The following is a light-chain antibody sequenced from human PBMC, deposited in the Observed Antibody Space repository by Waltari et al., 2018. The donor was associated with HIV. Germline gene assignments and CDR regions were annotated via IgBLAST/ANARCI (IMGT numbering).Light chain of an antibody. CDR3: QTWDSNFYV. J-gene: IGLJ1*01. CDR2: QDS. Sequence: SYELTQPPSVSVSPGQTASITCSGDQLGNKYIWWYQQKSGHSPVLVVCQDSKRPPGIPERFSGSNAGHTATLTISGTQTVDEADYYCQTWDSNFYVFGTGTKVTVL. CDR1: QLGNKY. V-gene: IGLV3-1*01.